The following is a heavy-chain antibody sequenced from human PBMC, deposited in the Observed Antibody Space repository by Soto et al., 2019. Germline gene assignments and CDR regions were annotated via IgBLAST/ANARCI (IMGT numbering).Heavy chain of an antibody. V-gene: IGHV4-39*01. D-gene: IGHD5-18*01. CDR3: ARLGLYRYGYLDY. CDR2: IYYSGTT. Sequence: QLQLQESGPGRVKPSETLSLTCTVSGGSVSDTSYYWGWIRQPPGKGLEWIGSIYYSGTTFSNQFLEIRLTIFVATSNNQFSLKPTSVTSADTAVYYCARLGLYRYGYLDYWGQGTLVTVSS. CDR1: GGSVSDTSYY. J-gene: IGHJ4*02.